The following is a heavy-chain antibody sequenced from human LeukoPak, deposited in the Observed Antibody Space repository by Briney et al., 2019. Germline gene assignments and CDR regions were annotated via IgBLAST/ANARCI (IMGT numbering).Heavy chain of an antibody. Sequence: GGSLRLSCAASGFTFSSYWMGWVRQAPGKGLEWVANIKQDGSEKYYVDSVKGRFTISRDNAKNSLYLQMNSLRAEGTAVYYCARTRTVTTYNNYYYYMDVWGKGTTVTVSS. CDR1: GFTFSSYW. CDR3: ARTRTVTTYNNYYYYMDV. J-gene: IGHJ6*03. CDR2: IKQDGSEK. V-gene: IGHV3-7*01. D-gene: IGHD4-17*01.